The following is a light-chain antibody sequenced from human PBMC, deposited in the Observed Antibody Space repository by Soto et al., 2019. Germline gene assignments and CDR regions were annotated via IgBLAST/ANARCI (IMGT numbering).Light chain of an antibody. Sequence: QSVLTQPPSASGTPGQRVTISCSGSNSDIGSNTVNWYLQLPATAPNLLIYYDNLRPSGGPDRISGSKPGTSASLAISGLQSDDEADHYCAAWDDSLNGRVFGTGTKV. J-gene: IGLJ1*01. CDR3: AAWDDSLNGRV. V-gene: IGLV1-44*01. CDR2: YDN. CDR1: NSDIGSNT.